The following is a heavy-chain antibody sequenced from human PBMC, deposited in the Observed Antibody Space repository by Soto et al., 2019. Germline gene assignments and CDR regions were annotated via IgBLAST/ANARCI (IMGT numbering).Heavy chain of an antibody. Sequence: QVQLQESGPGLVKPSETLSLTCTVSGGSISSYYWSWIRQPPGKGLEWIGYIYYSWSTNYNPSLKCRVTISVHTSKNQVSLKLSSVTAADTAVYYFARHPGPSCSSTSCFWYYYYMDVWGKGTTVTVSS. V-gene: IGHV4-59*08. J-gene: IGHJ6*03. CDR2: IYYSWST. CDR1: GGSISSYY. CDR3: ARHPGPSCSSTSCFWYYYYMDV. D-gene: IGHD2-2*01.